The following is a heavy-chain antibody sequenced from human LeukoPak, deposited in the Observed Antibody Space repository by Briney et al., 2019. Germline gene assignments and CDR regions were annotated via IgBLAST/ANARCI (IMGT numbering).Heavy chain of an antibody. D-gene: IGHD1-26*01. Sequence: SVKVSCKASGGTFSSYAISWVRQAPGQGLEWMGGIIPIFGTANYAQKFQGRVTITADESTSTAYMELSSLRSDDTAVYYCARGRSGRYGMDVWGQGTTVTVSS. J-gene: IGHJ6*02. CDR2: IIPIFGTA. CDR1: GGTFSSYA. CDR3: ARGRSGRYGMDV. V-gene: IGHV1-69*01.